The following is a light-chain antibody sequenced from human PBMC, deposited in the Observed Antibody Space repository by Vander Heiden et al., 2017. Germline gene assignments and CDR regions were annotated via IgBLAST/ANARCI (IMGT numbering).Light chain of an antibody. J-gene: IGKJ1*01. CDR1: QSISSY. CDR3: QQSHSTPRT. Sequence: DIQITQSPSSLSASVGDRVTITCRASQSISSYLNWYQQKPGKAPKLLIYAASSLQSGVPSTFSGSGSGTDFTLTISSLQPEDFATYYCQQSHSTPRTFGQGTKVEIK. CDR2: AAS. V-gene: IGKV1-39*01.